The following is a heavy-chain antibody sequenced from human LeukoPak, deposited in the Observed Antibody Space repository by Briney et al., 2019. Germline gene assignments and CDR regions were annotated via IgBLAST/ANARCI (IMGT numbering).Heavy chain of an antibody. CDR3: ARDYDSSGKSFDY. V-gene: IGHV1-2*02. J-gene: IGHJ4*02. CDR2: INPNSGGT. CDR1: GYTFTGYY. Sequence: ASVKVSCKASGYTFTGYYMHWVRQAPGQGLEWMGWINPNSGGTNYAQKFQGRVTMTRDTSISTAYMELSRLRSDDTAVYYCARDYDSSGKSFDYWGQGTLVTVS. D-gene: IGHD3-22*01.